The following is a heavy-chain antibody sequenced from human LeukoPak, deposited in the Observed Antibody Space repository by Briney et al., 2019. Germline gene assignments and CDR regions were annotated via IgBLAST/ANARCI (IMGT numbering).Heavy chain of an antibody. Sequence: PGGSLRLSCAASGFTFDDYGMSWVRQAPGKGLEWVSGINWNGGSTGYADSVKGRFTISRDNAKNSLYLQMNSLRAEDTALYYCARDRDTYYYDSSGSKRPFDYWGQGTLVTVSS. D-gene: IGHD3-22*01. CDR1: GFTFDDYG. J-gene: IGHJ4*02. CDR3: ARDRDTYYYDSSGSKRPFDY. CDR2: INWNGGST. V-gene: IGHV3-20*04.